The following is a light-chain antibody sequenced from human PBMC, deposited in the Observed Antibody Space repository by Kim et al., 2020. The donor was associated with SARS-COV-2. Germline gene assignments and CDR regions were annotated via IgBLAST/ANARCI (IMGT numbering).Light chain of an antibody. V-gene: IGLV3-19*01. CDR2: GKN. CDR1: SLRSYY. J-gene: IGLJ2*01. Sequence: SSELTQDPAVSVALGQTVRITCQGDSLRSYYASWYQQKPGQAPVLVICGKNNRPSGIPDRFSGSSSGNTASLTITGAQAEDEADYYCNFRDSSGNVVFGG. CDR3: NFRDSSGNVV.